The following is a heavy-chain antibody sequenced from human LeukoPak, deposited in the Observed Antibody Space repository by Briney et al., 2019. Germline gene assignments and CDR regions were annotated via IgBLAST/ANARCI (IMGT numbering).Heavy chain of an antibody. V-gene: IGHV4-34*01. CDR1: GGSFSGYY. J-gene: IGHJ4*02. CDR2: INHSGST. D-gene: IGHD3-22*01. CDR3: ASSPTYYYDSSGYYSRPSGYFDY. Sequence: PSETLSLTCAVYGGSFSGYYWSWIRQPPGKGLEWIGEINHSGSTNYNPSLKSRVTISVDTSKNQFSLKLSSVTAADTAVYYCASSPTYYYDSSGYYSRPSGYFDYWGQGTPVTVSS.